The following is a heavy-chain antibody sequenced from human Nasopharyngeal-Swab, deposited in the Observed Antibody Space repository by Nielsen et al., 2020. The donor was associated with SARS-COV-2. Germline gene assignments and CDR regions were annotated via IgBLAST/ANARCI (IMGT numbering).Heavy chain of an antibody. CDR1: GFTFGNYW. CDR2: IKEDGREE. D-gene: IGHD1-20*01. CDR3: ARLPRNNWRLDS. J-gene: IGHJ4*02. Sequence: GESLKISCAASGFTFGNYWMSWVRQAPGKRLEWVANIKEDGREEDYVDSVKGRFTISRDNIKNSLYLQMNSLRVEDTAVYFCARLPRNNWRLDSWGQGILVTVSS. V-gene: IGHV3-7*03.